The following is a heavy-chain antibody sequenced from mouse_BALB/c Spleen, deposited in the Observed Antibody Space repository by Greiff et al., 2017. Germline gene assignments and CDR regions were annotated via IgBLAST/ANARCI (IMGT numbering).Heavy chain of an antibody. CDR1: GYTFTSYW. Sequence: VQLQQPGAELVRPGASVKLSCKASGYTFTSYWINWVKQRPGQGLEWIGYIYPSDSYTNYNQKFKDKATLTVDKSSSTAYMQLSSPTSEDSAVYYCTRGATVVAADYWGQGTTLTVSS. CDR2: IYPSDSYT. D-gene: IGHD1-1*01. V-gene: IGHV1-69*02. J-gene: IGHJ2*01. CDR3: TRGATVVAADY.